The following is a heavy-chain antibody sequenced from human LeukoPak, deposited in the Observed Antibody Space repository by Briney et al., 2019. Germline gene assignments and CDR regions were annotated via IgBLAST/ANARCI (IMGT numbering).Heavy chain of an antibody. CDR2: ISGSAGGT. CDR1: GFTFSSYA. CDR3: AKVVFVLTNLYYFDC. V-gene: IGHV3-23*01. Sequence: GGSLRLSCAASGFTFSSYAMSWVRQAPGKGLEWVSGISGSAGGTYYADSVKGRFTISRDNSKNTLYLQMNSLRAEDTAVYFCAKVVFVLTNLYYFDCWGQGTLATVSS. J-gene: IGHJ4*02. D-gene: IGHD3-10*01.